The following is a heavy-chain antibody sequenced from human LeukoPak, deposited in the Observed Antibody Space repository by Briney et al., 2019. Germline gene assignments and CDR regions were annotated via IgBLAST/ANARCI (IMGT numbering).Heavy chain of an antibody. CDR2: IHYSGST. CDR1: GGSIRSDY. V-gene: IGHV4-59*01. D-gene: IGHD4-23*01. Sequence: SETLSLTCTVSGGSIRSDYWSWVRQPPGKGLEWIGYIHYSGSTNYNASLKSRVTMSVDMSKNQFSLKLTSVTAAGTAVYYCARLGRKTSVVPPDFDCWGQGTLVTVSS. J-gene: IGHJ4*02. CDR3: ARLGRKTSVVPPDFDC.